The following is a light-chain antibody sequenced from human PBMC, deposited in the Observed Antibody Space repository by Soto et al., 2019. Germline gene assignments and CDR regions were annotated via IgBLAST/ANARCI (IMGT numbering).Light chain of an antibody. J-gene: IGLJ1*01. CDR1: SSDVGGYNY. V-gene: IGLV2-14*01. CDR3: SSYKRSSTLV. CDR2: DAS. Sequence: QSVLTQPASVSGSPGQSITISCTGTSSDVGGYNYVSWYQQHPGKAPKLMIYDASNRPSGVSNRFSGSKSGNTASLTISGLQAEDEADYYCSSYKRSSTLVFGTGTKAPS.